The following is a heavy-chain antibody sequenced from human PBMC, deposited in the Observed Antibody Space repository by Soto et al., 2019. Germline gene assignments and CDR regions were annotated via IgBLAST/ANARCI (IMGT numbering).Heavy chain of an antibody. D-gene: IGHD2-15*01. V-gene: IGHV1-3*01. CDR2: IDAGNGNT. J-gene: IGHJ4*02. Sequence: AASVKVSCKASGYNINSHAIHWVRQAPGQRLEWMGWIDAGNGNTKYSQKFQGRVTITRDTSAGTAYMELSSLRSEDTAVYYCAGGESVVGDYWGQGTLVTVPQ. CDR3: AGGESVVGDY. CDR1: GYNINSHA.